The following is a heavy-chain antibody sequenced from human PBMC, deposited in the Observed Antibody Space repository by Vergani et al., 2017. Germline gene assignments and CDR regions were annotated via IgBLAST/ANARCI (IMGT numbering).Heavy chain of an antibody. CDR3: ARDRGRGYYYGSGTDFDL. D-gene: IGHD3-10*01. Sequence: QVQLQESGPGLVKPPGTLSLTCAVSGGSISGTNWWSWVRQSPGKGLEWIGEIYHSGSTNYNPSLKSRVTISVDTSKNQFSLKLSSVTAADTAVYHCARDRGRGYYYGSGTDFDLWGRGTLVTVSS. CDR2: IYHSGST. V-gene: IGHV4-4*03. CDR1: GGSISGTNW. J-gene: IGHJ2*01.